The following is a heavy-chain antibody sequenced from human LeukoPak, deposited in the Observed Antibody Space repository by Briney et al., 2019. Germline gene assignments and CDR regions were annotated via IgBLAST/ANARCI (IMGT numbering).Heavy chain of an antibody. Sequence: PGGSLRLSCAASRFTFSSYKVNWVRQAPGKGLEWVSSISSSSSYIYYADSVKGRFTISRDNARNSLYLQMNSLRAEDTAVYYCARESGSGEFDYWGQGTVVTVSS. CDR1: RFTFSSYK. CDR3: ARESGSGEFDY. CDR2: ISSSSSYI. D-gene: IGHD2-15*01. V-gene: IGHV3-21*01. J-gene: IGHJ4*02.